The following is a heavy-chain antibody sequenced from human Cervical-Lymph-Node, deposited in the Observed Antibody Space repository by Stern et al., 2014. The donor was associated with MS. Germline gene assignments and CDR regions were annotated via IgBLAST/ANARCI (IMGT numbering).Heavy chain of an antibody. D-gene: IGHD3-22*01. CDR3: AREEIEPLFYLEY. V-gene: IGHV4-59*12. Sequence: VQLVESGPGLVKPSETLSLTCTVSGGSLSGFYWHWVRQPPGKGLEWIGSTYYGGTSNNNPSLKSRVTISEDRPKNQFSLKLTPVTATDTAVYFCAREEIEPLFYLEYWGQGILVTVSS. J-gene: IGHJ4*02. CDR1: GGSLSGFY. CDR2: TYYGGTS.